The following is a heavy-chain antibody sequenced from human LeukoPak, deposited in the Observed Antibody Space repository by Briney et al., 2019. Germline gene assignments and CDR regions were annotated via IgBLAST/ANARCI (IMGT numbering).Heavy chain of an antibody. CDR3: ASLVRQFTGAFDI. CDR1: GFSFSDYY. V-gene: IGHV3-11*03. J-gene: IGHJ3*02. CDR2: ISTSSSDT. Sequence: GGSLRLSCAAPGFSFSDYYMTWIRQAPGKGLEWLTYISTSSSDTRYADSVKGRFTISRDDAKKSLYLQMDSLRAEDTALYYCASLVRQFTGAFDIWGQGTMVTVSS. D-gene: IGHD3-10*01.